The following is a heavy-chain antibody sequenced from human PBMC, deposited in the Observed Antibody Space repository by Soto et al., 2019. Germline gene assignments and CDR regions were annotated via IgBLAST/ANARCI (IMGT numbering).Heavy chain of an antibody. Sequence: EVHLLESGGGLVQPGGSLRLSCAASGFTFSNYAMSWVRQAPGRGLQWVSTVTSSGDSTYYADFVRGRFTVSRDKSENTLFLHISSLRVEDTAVYYCAKAAPYCCGDGSGWYYYGMDVWGQGTTVTVSS. CDR1: GFTFSNYA. CDR2: VTSSGDST. V-gene: IGHV3-23*01. CDR3: AKAAPYCCGDGSGWYYYGMDV. D-gene: IGHD2-21*02. J-gene: IGHJ6*02.